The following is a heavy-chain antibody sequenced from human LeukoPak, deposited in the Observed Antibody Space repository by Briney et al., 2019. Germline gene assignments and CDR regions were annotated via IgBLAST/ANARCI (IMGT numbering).Heavy chain of an antibody. J-gene: IGHJ3*02. CDR3: ARTLLEGDGSGTQEGDAFDI. V-gene: IGHV3-66*01. CDR1: GITVKNNY. D-gene: IGHD3-10*01. Sequence: GGSLRLSCAASGITVKNNYMSWVRQAPGKGLEWVSVIYSGGRTSYADSVKGRFTISRDNAKNSLYLQMNSLRAEDTAVYYCARTLLEGDGSGTQEGDAFDIWGQGTMVTVSS. CDR2: IYSGGRT.